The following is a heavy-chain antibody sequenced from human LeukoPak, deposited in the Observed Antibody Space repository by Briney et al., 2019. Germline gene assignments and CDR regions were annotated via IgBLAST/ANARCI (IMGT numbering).Heavy chain of an antibody. V-gene: IGHV3-21*01. CDR3: ARDRDSSSSFYDY. CDR1: GFTFSSYS. J-gene: IGHJ4*02. D-gene: IGHD6-6*01. Sequence: GGSLRLSCAASGFTFSSYSMNWVRQAPGKGLEWVSSISSSSSYIYYADSVKGRFTISRDNAKNSLYLQMNSLRAEDTAVYYCARDRDSSSSFYDYWGQGTLVTVSS. CDR2: ISSSSSYI.